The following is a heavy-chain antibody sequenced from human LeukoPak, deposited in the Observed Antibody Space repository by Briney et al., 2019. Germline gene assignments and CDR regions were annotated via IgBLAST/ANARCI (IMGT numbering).Heavy chain of an antibody. CDR1: GYTFTGYY. J-gene: IGHJ4*02. V-gene: IGHV7-4-1*02. D-gene: IGHD6-13*01. CDR3: ARDVHIAAAGTLPDY. Sequence: ASAKVSCKASGYTFTGYYMHWVRQAPGQGLEWMGWINTNTGNPTYAQGFTGRFVFSLDTSVSTAYLQISSLKAEDTAVYYCARDVHIAAAGTLPDYWGQGTLVTVSS. CDR2: INTNTGNP.